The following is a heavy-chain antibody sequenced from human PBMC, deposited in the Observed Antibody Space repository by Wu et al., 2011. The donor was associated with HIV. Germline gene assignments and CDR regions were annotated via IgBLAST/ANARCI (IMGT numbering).Heavy chain of an antibody. CDR2: INPNSGGT. V-gene: IGHV1-2*02. CDR1: GYTFTAYY. J-gene: IGHJ6*03. CDR3: ARSKEAAAGTTYYYYMDV. D-gene: IGHD6-13*01. Sequence: QVQLVQSGAEVKKPGASVKVSCKASGYTFTAYYMHWLRQAPGQGLEWMGWINPNSGGTNYAQKFQGRVTMTRDTSISTAYMELSRLRSDDTAVYYCARSKEAAAGTTYYYYMDVWGKGTTVTVSS.